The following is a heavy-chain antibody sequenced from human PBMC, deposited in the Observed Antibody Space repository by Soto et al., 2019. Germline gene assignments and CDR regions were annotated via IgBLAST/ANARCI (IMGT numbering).Heavy chain of an antibody. CDR2: INHSGST. J-gene: IGHJ5*02. V-gene: IGHV4-34*01. CDR3: ASTPYCSGGSCFGGGTAWFDP. D-gene: IGHD2-15*01. CDR1: GGSFSGYY. Sequence: PSETLSLTCAVYGGSFSGYYWSGIRQPPGKGLEWIGEINHSGSTNYNPSLKSRVTISVDTSKNQFSLKLSSVTAADTAVYYCASTPYCSGGSCFGGGTAWFDPWGQGTLVTVSS.